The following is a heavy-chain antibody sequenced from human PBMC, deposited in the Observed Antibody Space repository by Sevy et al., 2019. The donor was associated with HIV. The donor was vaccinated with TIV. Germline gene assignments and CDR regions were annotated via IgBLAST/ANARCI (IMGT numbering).Heavy chain of an antibody. CDR1: GGSISNYY. CDR2: IYYSGGT. CDR3: ARGNSGCYGWFDP. D-gene: IGHD1-26*01. Sequence: SETLSLTCTVSGGSISNYYWNWIRQPPGKGLEWIGYIYYSGGTNYNPSLRSRVTMSADTSKNQFSLKLSFVTAADTAMYYCARGNSGCYGWFDPWGQGTLVTVSS. V-gene: IGHV4-59*01. J-gene: IGHJ5*02.